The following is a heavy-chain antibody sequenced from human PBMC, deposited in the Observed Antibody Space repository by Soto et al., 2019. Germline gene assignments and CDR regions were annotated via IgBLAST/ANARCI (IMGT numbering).Heavy chain of an antibody. D-gene: IGHD3-9*01. Sequence: GASVKVSCKASGYTFTSYGISWVRQAPGQGLEWMGWISAYNGNTNYAQKLQGRVTMTTDTSTSTAYMELRSLRSDDTAVYYCARTSFDWLLYRGPDFDYWGQGTLVTVSS. CDR1: GYTFTSYG. V-gene: IGHV1-18*01. J-gene: IGHJ4*02. CDR2: ISAYNGNT. CDR3: ARTSFDWLLYRGPDFDY.